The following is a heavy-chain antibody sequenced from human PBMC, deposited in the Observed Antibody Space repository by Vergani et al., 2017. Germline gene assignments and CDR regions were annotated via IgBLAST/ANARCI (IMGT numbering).Heavy chain of an antibody. CDR2: ISSSSSTI. Sequence: EVQLVESGGGLVQPGGSLRLSCAASGFTLSSYSMNWVRQAPGKGLEWVSYISSSSSTIYYADSVKGRFTISRDNAKNSLYLQMNSLRADDTAVYYCARGHIVVVPAAIPGVYYYYYMDVWGKGTTVTVSS. V-gene: IGHV3-48*01. J-gene: IGHJ6*03. D-gene: IGHD2-2*02. CDR1: GFTLSSYS. CDR3: ARGHIVVVPAAIPGVYYYYYMDV.